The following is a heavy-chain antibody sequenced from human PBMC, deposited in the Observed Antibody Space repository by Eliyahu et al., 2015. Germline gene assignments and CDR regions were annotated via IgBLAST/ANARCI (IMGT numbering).Heavy chain of an antibody. CDR1: GYTFTSYA. CDR3: ARDPGLSGGYYYYYGMDV. CDR2: INAGNGNT. V-gene: IGHV1-3*01. Sequence: QVQLVQSGAEVXKPGASVKVSCKASGYTFTSYAMHWXXQXPGQRLEWXGWINAGNGNTKYSQXFQGRVTITRDTSASTAYMELSSLRSEDTAVYYCARDPGLSGGYYYYYGMDVWGQGTTVTVSS. J-gene: IGHJ6*02. D-gene: IGHD6-25*01.